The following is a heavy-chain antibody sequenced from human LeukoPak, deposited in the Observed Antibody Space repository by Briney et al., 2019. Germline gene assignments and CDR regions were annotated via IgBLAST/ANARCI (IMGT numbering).Heavy chain of an antibody. Sequence: SETLSLTCTVSGASISIYYWSWIRQPAGKGLEWIGRIYTSGSGNYSPSLKSRVTMSVDTSKNQFSLKLSSVAAADTAVYYCARDRGYSYGYWYFDLWGRGTLVTVSS. V-gene: IGHV4-4*07. CDR1: GASISIYY. D-gene: IGHD5-18*01. CDR3: ARDRGYSYGYWYFDL. J-gene: IGHJ2*01. CDR2: IYTSGSG.